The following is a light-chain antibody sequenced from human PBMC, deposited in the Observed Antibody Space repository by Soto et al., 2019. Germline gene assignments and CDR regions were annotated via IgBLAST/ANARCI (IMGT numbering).Light chain of an antibody. J-gene: IGKJ1*01. CDR1: QSVSGD. CDR2: GAS. CDR3: QQYNNWPTT. Sequence: DIVMTQSPATLSVSPGERATLSCRASQSVSGDIAWYQQRRGQAPRLLIYGASTRATGIPARFSGSGSGTEFTLTISSLQSVDFAVYSCQQYNNWPTTFGQGTKVEI. V-gene: IGKV3-15*01.